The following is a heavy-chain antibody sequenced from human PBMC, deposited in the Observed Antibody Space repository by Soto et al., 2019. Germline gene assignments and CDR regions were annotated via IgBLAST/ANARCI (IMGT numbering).Heavy chain of an antibody. CDR2: IYYSGST. CDR3: ARKGYCSSTSCYAVPVNWFDP. J-gene: IGHJ5*02. CDR1: DGSISSGGYY. V-gene: IGHV4-31*03. D-gene: IGHD2-2*01. Sequence: SETLSLTCTVSDGSISSGGYYWSWIRQHPGKGLEWIGYIYYSGSTYYNPSLKSRVTISVDTSKNQFSLKLSSVTAADTAVYYCARKGYCSSTSCYAVPVNWFDPWGQGTLVTVSS.